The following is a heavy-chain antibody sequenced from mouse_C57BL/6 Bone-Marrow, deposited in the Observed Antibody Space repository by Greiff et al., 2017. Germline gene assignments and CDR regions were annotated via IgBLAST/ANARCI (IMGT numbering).Heavy chain of an antibody. CDR2: IYPGSGST. V-gene: IGHV1-55*01. D-gene: IGHD2-5*01. CDR3: ARPYYSNYWYFDV. CDR1: GYTFTSYW. Sequence: VQLQQPGAELVKPGASVTMSCKASGYTFTSYWLTWVKQRPGQGLEWIGDIYPGSGSTNSNEKFKSKATLTVDTSSSTAYMPRSSLTSADSAVYYCARPYYSNYWYFDVWCTGTTVTVSS. J-gene: IGHJ1*03.